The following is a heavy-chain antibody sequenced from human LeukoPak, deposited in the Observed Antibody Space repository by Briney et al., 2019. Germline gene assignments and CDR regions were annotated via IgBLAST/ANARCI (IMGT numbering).Heavy chain of an antibody. CDR3: ATYSILNAREFRY. Sequence: GGSLRLSCVASGFTFSDYDMNWIRQAPGRGLEWVSYSGSNNSSMYYADSVKGRFSISRDNAKNSVYLQMNSLGADDTAVYYCATYSILNAREFRYWGQGTLVTVTS. CDR1: GFTFSDYD. D-gene: IGHD4-11*01. V-gene: IGHV3-11*04. CDR2: SGSNNSSM. J-gene: IGHJ1*01.